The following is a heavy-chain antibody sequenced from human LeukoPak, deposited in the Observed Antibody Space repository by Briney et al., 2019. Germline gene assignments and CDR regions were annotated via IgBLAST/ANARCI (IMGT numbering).Heavy chain of an antibody. J-gene: IGHJ4*02. Sequence: GGSLRLSCAASGFTLSSYAMSWVRQAPGKGLEWVSAISDTGNTYYADSVKGRFTISRGSSKNTLFLQMNRLRPEDAAVYYCAKAPVTTCRGAFCYPFDYWGLGTLVTVSS. CDR3: AKAPVTTCRGAFCYPFDY. CDR2: ISDTGNT. D-gene: IGHD2-15*01. V-gene: IGHV3-23*01. CDR1: GFTLSSYA.